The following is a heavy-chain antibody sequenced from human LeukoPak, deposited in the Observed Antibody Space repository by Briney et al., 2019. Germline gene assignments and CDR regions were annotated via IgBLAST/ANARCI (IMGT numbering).Heavy chain of an antibody. D-gene: IGHD6-13*01. CDR3: ARDPYLREYSSSWYPYYYYGMDV. Sequence: ASVKVSCKASGYSFTNYDINWVRQATGQGLEWMGWMNPNSGNTAYAQKFQGRVTMTRNTSISTAYMELSSLRSEDTAVYYCARDPYLREYSSSWYPYYYYGMDVWGQGTTVTVSS. CDR2: MNPNSGNT. V-gene: IGHV1-8*01. CDR1: GYSFTNYD. J-gene: IGHJ6*02.